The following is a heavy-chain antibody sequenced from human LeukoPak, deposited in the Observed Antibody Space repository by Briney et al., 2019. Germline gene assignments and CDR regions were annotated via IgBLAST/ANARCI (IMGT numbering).Heavy chain of an antibody. Sequence: SETLSLTCAVYGRSFSGYYWSWIRQPPGKGLEWIGEINHSGSTNYNPSLKSRVTISVDTSKNQFSLKLSSVTAADTAVYYCARIRRLRYFDWLTRYAFDIWGQGTMVTVSS. CDR3: ARIRRLRYFDWLTRYAFDI. CDR1: GRSFSGYY. CDR2: INHSGST. D-gene: IGHD3-9*01. V-gene: IGHV4-34*01. J-gene: IGHJ3*02.